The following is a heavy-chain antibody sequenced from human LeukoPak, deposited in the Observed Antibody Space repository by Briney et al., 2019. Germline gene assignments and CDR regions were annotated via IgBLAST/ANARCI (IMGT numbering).Heavy chain of an antibody. Sequence: GGSLRLSCAASGFTFSSYQMNWVRQAPGKGLEWVSYISSSGSTIYYADSVKGRFTISRDNAKNSLYLQMNSLRAEDTAVYYCAELGITMIGGVWGKGTTVTISS. CDR1: GFTFSSYQ. D-gene: IGHD3-10*02. CDR3: AELGITMIGGV. V-gene: IGHV3-48*03. CDR2: ISSSGSTI. J-gene: IGHJ6*04.